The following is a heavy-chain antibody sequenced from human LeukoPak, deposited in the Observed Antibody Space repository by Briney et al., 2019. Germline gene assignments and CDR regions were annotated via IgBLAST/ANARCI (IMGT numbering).Heavy chain of an antibody. V-gene: IGHV4-59*01. CDR1: GGSISSYY. CDR3: ARVRDRSSYFYDLDY. Sequence: KPSETLSLTCTVSGGSISSYYWSWIRQPPGKGLEWIGCIHYSGSTNYNPSLKSRVTISVDTSKNQFSLKLSSVTAADTAVYYCARVRDRSSYFYDLDYWGQGTQVTVSS. CDR2: IHYSGST. D-gene: IGHD3-22*01. J-gene: IGHJ4*02.